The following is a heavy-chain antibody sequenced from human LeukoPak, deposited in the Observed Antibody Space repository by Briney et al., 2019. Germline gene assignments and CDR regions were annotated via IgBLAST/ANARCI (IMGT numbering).Heavy chain of an antibody. CDR2: IYNGVNT. CDR3: ARSRAFNSGAFDP. CDR1: SASVSSASY. V-gene: IGHV4-61*01. D-gene: IGHD1-26*01. J-gene: IGHJ5*02. Sequence: SETLSLTCTVSSASVSSASYWTWIRQPPGKGVEWIAHIYNGVNTNYNPSLKSRVTISVDTSKNQFSLRLNSVTAADTAVYYCARSRAFNSGAFDPWGQGSLVTVSS.